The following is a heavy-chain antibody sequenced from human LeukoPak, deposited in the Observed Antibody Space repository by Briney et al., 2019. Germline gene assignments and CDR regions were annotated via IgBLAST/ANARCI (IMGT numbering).Heavy chain of an antibody. CDR1: GFTFSSYG. V-gene: IGHV3-33*01. CDR3: ERDRTPAKNYIDY. CDR2: IWYDGSNK. Sequence: LSGGSLRLSCAASGFTFSSYGMHWVRQAPGKGLEGVAVIWYDGSNKYYADSVKGLFTISRDNSKHTLYLQMNSVRAKDTAVYYCERDRTPAKNYIDYWGQGTLVTVSS. J-gene: IGHJ4*02.